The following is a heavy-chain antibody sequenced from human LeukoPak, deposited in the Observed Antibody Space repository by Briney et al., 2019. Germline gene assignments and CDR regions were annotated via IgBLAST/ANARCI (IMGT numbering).Heavy chain of an antibody. CDR2: INPSGGST. J-gene: IGHJ6*03. CDR1: GYTFTSYY. Sequence: ASVKVSCKASGYTFTSYYMHWVRQAPGQGPEWMGKINPSGGSTSYAQKFQGRVTMTRDTSTSTVYMELSSLRSEDTAVYYCARDLSRRGLYSSSSDYYYMDVWGKGTTVTVSS. D-gene: IGHD6-6*01. CDR3: ARDLSRRGLYSSSSDYYYMDV. V-gene: IGHV1-46*01.